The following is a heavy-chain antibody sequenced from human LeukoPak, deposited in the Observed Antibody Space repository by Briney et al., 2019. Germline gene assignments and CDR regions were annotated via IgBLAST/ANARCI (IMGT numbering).Heavy chain of an antibody. CDR1: GYTFTSYD. D-gene: IGHD2-2*01. J-gene: IGHJ4*02. CDR2: MNPNSGNT. CDR3: ARDGLGYCSSTSCLLNPAYRSSWNAGGYFDY. V-gene: IGHV1-8*01. Sequence: ASVKVSCKASGYTFTSYDINWVRQATGQGLEWMEWMNPNSGNTGYAQKFQGRITMTRNTSISTAYMELSSLRSEDTAVYYCARDGLGYCSSTSCLLNPAYRSSWNAGGYFDYWGRGTLVTVSS.